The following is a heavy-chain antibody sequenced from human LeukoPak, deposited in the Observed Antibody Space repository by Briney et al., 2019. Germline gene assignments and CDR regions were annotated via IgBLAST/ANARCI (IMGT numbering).Heavy chain of an antibody. J-gene: IGHJ3*02. V-gene: IGHV1-18*01. D-gene: IGHD2-2*01. CDR3: TRDFRHTSPHIDAFDI. Sequence: ASVKVSCKASGGTFSSYAISWVREAPGLGLEWMGWISPYNGNTNHAHKVQGRVTMTTDTATSTAYMELRSLRSDDTAVYYCTRDFRHTSPHIDAFDIWGQGTMVTVSP. CDR2: ISPYNGNT. CDR1: GGTFSSYA.